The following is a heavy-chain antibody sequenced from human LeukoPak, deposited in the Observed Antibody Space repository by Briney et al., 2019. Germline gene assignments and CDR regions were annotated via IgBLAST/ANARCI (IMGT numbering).Heavy chain of an antibody. CDR2: IYHSGST. Sequence: SETLSLTCAVSGGSISSGGYSWSWIRQPPGKGLEWIGYIYHSGSTYYNPSLKSRATISVDRSKNQFSLKLSSVTAADTAVYYCARVSLDDLTVAFDYWGQGTLVTVSS. CDR1: GGSISSGGYS. J-gene: IGHJ4*02. D-gene: IGHD7-27*01. CDR3: ARVSLDDLTVAFDY. V-gene: IGHV4-30-2*01.